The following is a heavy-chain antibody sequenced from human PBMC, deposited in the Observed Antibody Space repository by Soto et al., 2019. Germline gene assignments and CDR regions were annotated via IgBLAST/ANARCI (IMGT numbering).Heavy chain of an antibody. CDR2: IIPIFGTA. Sequence: QVQLVQSGAEVKKPGSSVKVSCKASGDTFNTYSISWVRQAPGQGLEWMGGIIPIFGTANYAQNFQDRVTITADASTNTAYMDLGGLRPDDTAGYYCASDPCISTTCFHDYWGQGTLVTVSS. D-gene: IGHD2-2*01. J-gene: IGHJ4*02. CDR1: GDTFNTYS. V-gene: IGHV1-69*12. CDR3: ASDPCISTTCFHDY.